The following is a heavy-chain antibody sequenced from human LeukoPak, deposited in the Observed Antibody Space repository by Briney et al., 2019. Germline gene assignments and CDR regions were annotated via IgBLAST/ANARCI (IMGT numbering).Heavy chain of an antibody. Sequence: SGGSLRLSCAASGFTFSSYWMSWVRQAPGKGLEWVAVISYDGSNKYYADSVKGRFTISRDNSKNTLYLQMNSLRAEDTAVYYCAKDRPLTVGATKGTGRGFIDYWGQGTLVTVSS. D-gene: IGHD1-26*01. CDR1: GFTFSSYW. CDR3: AKDRPLTVGATKGTGRGFIDY. CDR2: ISYDGSNK. V-gene: IGHV3-30*18. J-gene: IGHJ4*02.